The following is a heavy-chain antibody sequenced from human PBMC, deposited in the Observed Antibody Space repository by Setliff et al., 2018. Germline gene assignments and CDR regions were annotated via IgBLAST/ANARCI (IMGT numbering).Heavy chain of an antibody. CDR3: TRGPKDFVVLAAAACFDF. CDR2: ITAYDGNT. Sequence: ASVKVSCKASGYTFTSYGVHWVRQAPGQRLEWMGWITAYDGNTHYAQKFQGRVTMTADASTSTANMELRGLRSDDTAVYYCTRGPKDFVVLAAAACFDFWGQGTLVTVSS. J-gene: IGHJ4*02. D-gene: IGHD2-15*01. CDR1: GYTFTSYG. V-gene: IGHV1-18*01.